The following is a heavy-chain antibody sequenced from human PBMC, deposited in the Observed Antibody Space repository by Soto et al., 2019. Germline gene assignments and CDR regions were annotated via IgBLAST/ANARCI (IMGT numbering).Heavy chain of an antibody. CDR3: AKGYYASSGYRY. D-gene: IGHD3-22*01. CDR1: GFTFSSYA. Sequence: GGSLRLSCAASGFTFSSYAMGWVRQAPGKGLEWVSAISGSGGSTYYADSVKGLFTISRDNSKNTLYLQMNSLRAEDTAVYYCAKGYYASSGYRYWGQGTLVTVSS. CDR2: ISGSGGST. J-gene: IGHJ4*02. V-gene: IGHV3-23*01.